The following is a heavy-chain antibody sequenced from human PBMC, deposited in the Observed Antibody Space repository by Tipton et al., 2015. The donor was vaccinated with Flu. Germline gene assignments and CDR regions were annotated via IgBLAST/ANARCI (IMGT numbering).Heavy chain of an antibody. D-gene: IGHD2-21*02. CDR3: GTGASGDYALFSSFQH. V-gene: IGHV1-24*01. CDR1: EYTLTELS. CDR2: FDPEDGET. J-gene: IGHJ1*01. Sequence: QVQLVQSGAEVKKPGASVKVSCKVSEYTLTELSMHWGRQAPGKGLEWMGGFDPEDGETIYAQKFQGRVTMTGDTSTDTAYMELGSLRSEDTAVYYSGTGASGDYALFSSFQHWGQGTLVTVSS.